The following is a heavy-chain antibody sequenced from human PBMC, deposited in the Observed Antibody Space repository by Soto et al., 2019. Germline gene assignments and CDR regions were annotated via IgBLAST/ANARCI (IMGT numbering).Heavy chain of an antibody. D-gene: IGHD1-1*01. CDR1: GDSVSSNSAA. Sequence: QTLSLTCAISGDSVSSNSAAWNWIRQSPSRGLEWLGRTYYRSKWYNDYAVSVKSRITINPDTSRNQFSLQLNSVTPEDTAVYFCARDRYANTYFDYWGQGTLVTVYS. V-gene: IGHV6-1*01. CDR3: ARDRYANTYFDY. CDR2: TYYRSKWYN. J-gene: IGHJ4*02.